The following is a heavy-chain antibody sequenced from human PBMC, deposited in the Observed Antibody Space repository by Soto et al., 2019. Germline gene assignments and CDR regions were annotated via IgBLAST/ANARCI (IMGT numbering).Heavy chain of an antibody. CDR2: ISGSGGIR. D-gene: IGHD2-2*01. CDR3: AKEVQYTSTWPFDY. Sequence: EVNLLESGGGLVQPGGSLRLSCAASGFTLTNYAMSWVRQAPGKGLEWVSGISGSGGIRSYADSVKGRFTISRDISTNTVHLQMNSLRAEDSAVYYCAKEVQYTSTWPFDYWGQGTLVTVSS. V-gene: IGHV3-23*01. J-gene: IGHJ4*02. CDR1: GFTLTNYA.